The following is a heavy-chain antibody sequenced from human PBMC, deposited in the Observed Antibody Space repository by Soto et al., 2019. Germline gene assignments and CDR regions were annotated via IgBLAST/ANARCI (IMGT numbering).Heavy chain of an antibody. D-gene: IGHD5-12*01. CDR3: AKDLSGRDGYNRNFDY. CDR1: GFTFSSYA. J-gene: IGHJ4*02. Sequence: HPGGSLRLSCAASGFTFSSYAMSWVRQAPGKGLEWVSAISGSGGSTYYADSVKGRFTISRDNSKNTLYLQMNSLRAEDTAVYYCAKDLSGRDGYNRNFDYWGQGTLVTVSS. CDR2: ISGSGGST. V-gene: IGHV3-23*01.